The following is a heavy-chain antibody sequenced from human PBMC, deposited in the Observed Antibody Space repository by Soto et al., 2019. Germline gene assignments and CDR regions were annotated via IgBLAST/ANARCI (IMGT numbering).Heavy chain of an antibody. CDR1: GFTFSSYS. CDR3: ARGYYDSSGYYWVFDY. D-gene: IGHD3-22*01. V-gene: IGHV3-48*01. CDR2: IRSSSSII. Sequence: EVQLVESGGGLVQPGGSLRLSCAASGFTFSSYSMNWVRQAPGKGLEWVSYIRSSSSIIYYADSVKGRFTISRDNAKNSLYLQMNSLRAEDTAVYYCARGYYDSSGYYWVFDYWGQGTLVTVSS. J-gene: IGHJ4*02.